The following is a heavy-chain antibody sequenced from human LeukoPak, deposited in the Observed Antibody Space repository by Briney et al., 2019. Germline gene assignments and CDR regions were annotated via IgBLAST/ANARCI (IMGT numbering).Heavy chain of an antibody. CDR2: IRGGGGST. CDR1: GFTFSSYP. CDR3: AKGGYCSSTSCLAIY. Sequence: PGGSLRLSCAASGFTFSSYPMTWVRQAPGKGLEWVSAIRGGGGSTYYADSVKGRFTISRDNSKNSLFLQMNSLRAEDTALYYCAKGGYCSSTSCLAIYWGQGTLVTVSS. V-gene: IGHV3-23*01. D-gene: IGHD2-2*01. J-gene: IGHJ4*02.